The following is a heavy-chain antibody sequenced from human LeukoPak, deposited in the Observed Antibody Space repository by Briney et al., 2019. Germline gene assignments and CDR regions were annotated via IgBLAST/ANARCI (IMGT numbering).Heavy chain of an antibody. CDR3: ARDVNYGGNSLGFDY. V-gene: IGHV3-7*01. CDR2: IKQDGSEK. Sequence: PGGSLRLSCAASGLTFSSYWMSWVRQAPGKGLEWVANIKQDGSEKYYVDSVKGRFTISRDNAKNSLYLQMNSLRAEDTAVYYCARDVNYGGNSLGFDYWGQGTLVTVSS. J-gene: IGHJ4*02. D-gene: IGHD4-23*01. CDR1: GLTFSSYW.